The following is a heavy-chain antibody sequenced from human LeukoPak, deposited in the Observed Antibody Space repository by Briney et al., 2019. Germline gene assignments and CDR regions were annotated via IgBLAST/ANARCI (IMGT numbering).Heavy chain of an antibody. CDR1: GFTFSSYE. Sequence: GGSLRLSCAASGFTFSSYEMNWVRQAPGKGLEWVSYISSSGSNIFYTDSVKGRFTISRDNAKNSLYLQMNSLRDEDTAVYYCARDAYYYDSTGYYYYFDSWGQGTLVTVSS. CDR2: ISSSGSNI. D-gene: IGHD3-22*01. CDR3: ARDAYYYDSTGYYYYFDS. J-gene: IGHJ4*02. V-gene: IGHV3-48*03.